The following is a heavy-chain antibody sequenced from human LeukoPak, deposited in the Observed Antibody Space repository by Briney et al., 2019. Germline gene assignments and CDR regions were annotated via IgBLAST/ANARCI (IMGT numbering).Heavy chain of an antibody. V-gene: IGHV1-18*04. J-gene: IGHJ6*03. CDR3: ARDQRRYYDFWSGSPRNYYYYMDV. Sequence: GAVKDTLQACGYTFTGYYLHWVRQAPGQGLEWMGWISAYNGNTNYAQKLQGRVTMTTDTSTSTAYMELRSLRSDDTAVYYCARDQRRYYDFWSGSPRNYYYYMDVWGKGTTVTVSS. CDR2: ISAYNGNT. CDR1: GYTFTGYY. D-gene: IGHD3-3*01.